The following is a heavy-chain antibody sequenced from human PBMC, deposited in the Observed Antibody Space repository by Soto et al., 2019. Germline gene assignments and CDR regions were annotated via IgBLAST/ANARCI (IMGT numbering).Heavy chain of an antibody. Sequence: KPSETLSLTCTVSGGSISSGDYYWSWIRRPPGKGLEWIGYIYYSGSTYYNPSLKSRVTISVDTSKNQFSLKLSSVTAADTAVYYCARYNYYDSSGYYYAPRGDYYYGMDVWGQGTTVTVSS. CDR3: ARYNYYDSSGYYYAPRGDYYYGMDV. D-gene: IGHD3-22*01. J-gene: IGHJ6*02. CDR2: IYYSGST. CDR1: GGSISSGDYY. V-gene: IGHV4-30-4*01.